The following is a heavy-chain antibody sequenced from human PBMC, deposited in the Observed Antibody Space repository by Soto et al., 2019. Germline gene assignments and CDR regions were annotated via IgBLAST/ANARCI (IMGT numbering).Heavy chain of an antibody. CDR2: IDYNVVT. V-gene: IGHV4-39*01. Sequence: SATLSFTCTVSGGSLYRSCYYLGRIHTHPGRGLEWIANIDYNVVTYSNPSLKSRVTISRDTSKNQFALKSTSVTADDTALYYCAEILGGATGPNDSDARRPGTLVTVS. CDR1: GGSLYRSCYY. CDR3: AEILGGATGPNDSDA. D-gene: IGHD1-1*01. J-gene: IGHJ5*02.